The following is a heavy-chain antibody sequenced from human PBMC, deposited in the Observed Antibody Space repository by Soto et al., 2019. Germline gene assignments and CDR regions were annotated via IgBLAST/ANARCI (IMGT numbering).Heavy chain of an antibody. D-gene: IGHD7-27*01. J-gene: IGHJ6*03. CDR1: GFILSDCA. CDR2: ISSSSSGI. V-gene: IGHV3-48*01. CDR3: ARDLSWGSNWYYYMDV. Sequence: EVQLVESGGGLVQPGGSLRLSCATSGFILSDCAMNWVRQDPGKGRAWVSYISSSSSGIDYADSVKGRFTVSRDNARNSLYLQMNSLRAEDTAVYYCARDLSWGSNWYYYMDVWGKGTTVTVSS.